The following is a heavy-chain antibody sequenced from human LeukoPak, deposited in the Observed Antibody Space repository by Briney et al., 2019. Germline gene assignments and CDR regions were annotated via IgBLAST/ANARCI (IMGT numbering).Heavy chain of an antibody. V-gene: IGHV4-31*03. D-gene: IGHD2-2*03. CDR2: IYYSGST. CDR1: GVSISSGGYY. Sequence: SETLSLTCTVSGVSISSGGYYWSWIRQHPGKGLEWIGYIYYSGSTYYNPSLKSRDTISVDTSKNQFSLNLSSVTAADTAVYYCARHGSTDYFDYWGQGTLVTVSS. CDR3: ARHGSTDYFDY. J-gene: IGHJ4*02.